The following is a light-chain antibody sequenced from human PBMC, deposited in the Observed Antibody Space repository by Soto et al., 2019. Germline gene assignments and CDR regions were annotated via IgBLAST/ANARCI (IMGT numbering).Light chain of an antibody. J-gene: IGKJ1*01. Sequence: IQMTQSPSTLSASVGDRFTITSRASQSISNWLAWYQQRPGKAPKLLIYKASNLESGVPSRFSGSGSGTEFTLIISSLHPDDFATYYWQQYNSYSWTFGQGTKVDI. V-gene: IGKV1-5*03. CDR2: KAS. CDR1: QSISNW. CDR3: QQYNSYSWT.